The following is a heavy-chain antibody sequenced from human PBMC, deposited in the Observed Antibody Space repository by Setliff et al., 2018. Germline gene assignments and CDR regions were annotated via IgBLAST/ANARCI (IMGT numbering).Heavy chain of an antibody. D-gene: IGHD2-8*02. V-gene: IGHV3-48*03. CDR1: RSTFSGDD. J-gene: IGHJ4*02. CDR2: INTGDDII. CDR3: VRDSPIRLGVLHS. Sequence: GSLRLSCAGSRSTFSGDDMNWVRQAPGKGLEWISYINTGDDIIYYAPSVKGRFTISRDNAKNSLFLQMNSLRADDTAVYYCVRDSPIRLGVLHSWGQGTLVTVSS.